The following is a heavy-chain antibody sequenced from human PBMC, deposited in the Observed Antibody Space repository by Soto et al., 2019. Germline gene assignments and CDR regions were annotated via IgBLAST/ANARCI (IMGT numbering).Heavy chain of an antibody. CDR2: IYHSGST. CDR3: ARDTGWGLDY. J-gene: IGHJ4*02. CDR1: GGSISSDGSY. D-gene: IGHD6-19*01. V-gene: IGHV4-31*01. Sequence: QVQLQESGPGLVKPSQTLSLTCSVSGGSISSDGSYWSWIRQHPGKGLEWIGYIYHSGSTYSNPSLRXXVXIXXDTSKNQFSLKVNSVTAADTAVYYCARDTGWGLDYWGQGTLVTVSS.